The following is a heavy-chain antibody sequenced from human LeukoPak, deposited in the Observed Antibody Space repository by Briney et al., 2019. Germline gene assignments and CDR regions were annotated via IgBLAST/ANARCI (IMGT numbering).Heavy chain of an antibody. Sequence: PSETLSLTCTVSGGSISSGSYYWSWIRQPAGKGLEWIGRIYTSGSTNYNPSLKSRVTISVDTSKNQFSLKLSSVTAADTAVYYCARLIYSYGYGYYYYYMDVWGKGTTVTVSS. CDR3: ARLIYSYGYGYYYYYMDV. CDR2: IYTSGST. V-gene: IGHV4-61*02. D-gene: IGHD5-18*01. CDR1: GGSISSGSYY. J-gene: IGHJ6*03.